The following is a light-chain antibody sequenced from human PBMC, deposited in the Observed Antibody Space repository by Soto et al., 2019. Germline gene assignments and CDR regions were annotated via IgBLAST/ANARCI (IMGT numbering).Light chain of an antibody. CDR1: QSVSSY. Sequence: EIVLTQSPATLSLSPGERATLSCRASQSVSSYLAWYQQKPGQAPRLLIYDASNRATGIPARFSGSGYGTDFTLTITSLEPEDFAVYYCQHRSHWPPTFGQGTKLEIK. CDR3: QHRSHWPPT. J-gene: IGKJ2*01. V-gene: IGKV3-11*01. CDR2: DAS.